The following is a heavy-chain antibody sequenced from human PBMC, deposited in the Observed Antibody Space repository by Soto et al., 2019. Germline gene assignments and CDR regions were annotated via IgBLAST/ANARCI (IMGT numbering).Heavy chain of an antibody. Sequence: GATLVNPTQTLTLTCTFSGFSLSTSGMGVSWIRQPPGKALEWLALIYWNDDKSYSTSLKSRLTLTKDTSKNQVVLTMTNMDPVDTATYYCAHSPYGSGSYYNVDWFDPWGQGTLVSVSS. CDR2: IYWNDDK. D-gene: IGHD3-10*01. CDR3: AHSPYGSGSYYNVDWFDP. J-gene: IGHJ5*02. CDR1: GFSLSTSGMG. V-gene: IGHV2-5*01.